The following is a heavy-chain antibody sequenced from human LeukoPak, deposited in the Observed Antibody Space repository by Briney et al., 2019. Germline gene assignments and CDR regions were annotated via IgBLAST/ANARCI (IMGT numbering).Heavy chain of an antibody. V-gene: IGHV1-2*02. Sequence: ASVKVSCKASGYTFTGYFMHWVRQAPGQGLEWMGWINPNSGGTNYAQKFQDRVTMTRDTSISTAYMELSRLRSDDTAVYYCARGGLQTWYYYMDVWGEGTTVTVSS. CDR2: INPNSGGT. CDR1: GYTFTGYF. CDR3: ARGGLQTWYYYMDV. J-gene: IGHJ6*03.